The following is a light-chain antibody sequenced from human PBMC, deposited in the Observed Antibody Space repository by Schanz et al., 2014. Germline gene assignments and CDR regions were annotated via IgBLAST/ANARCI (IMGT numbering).Light chain of an antibody. CDR2: GAS. Sequence: EIVMTQSPATLSVSPGERATLSCGASQDVGSNLAWYQQKPGQAPRLLIYGASSRATGIPDRFSAIGSGTEFTLTITSLQSEDFAVYYCQQYNNWPPWTFGPGTMVEFK. V-gene: IGKV3D-15*01. CDR1: QDVGSN. CDR3: QQYNNWPPWT. J-gene: IGKJ1*01.